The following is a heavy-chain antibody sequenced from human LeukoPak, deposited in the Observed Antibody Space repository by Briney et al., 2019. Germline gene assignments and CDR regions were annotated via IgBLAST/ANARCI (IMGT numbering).Heavy chain of an antibody. Sequence: PGGSLRLSCAASGFTFSRYWMSWVRQAPGKGLEWVANIKQDGSEKYYVDSVKGRFTISRDNAKDTLYLQMNSLRAEDTAVYYCARFPDYYDSSGQLDYWGQGTLVTVSS. D-gene: IGHD3-22*01. CDR3: ARFPDYYDSSGQLDY. J-gene: IGHJ4*02. CDR1: GFTFSRYW. CDR2: IKQDGSEK. V-gene: IGHV3-7*01.